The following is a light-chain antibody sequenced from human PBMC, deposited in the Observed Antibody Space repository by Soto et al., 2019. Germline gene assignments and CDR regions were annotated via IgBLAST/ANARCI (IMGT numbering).Light chain of an antibody. CDR2: GAS. CDR1: QSISDT. Sequence: EIVMTQSPVTLSVSPGGRATLSCRASQSISDTLAWYQQKPGQAPRLLIHGASTRAPGFPARFSGSGSGTDFTLTISSLQSADFAVYYCQQYNNWPWTFGQGTRLEIK. CDR3: QQYNNWPWT. V-gene: IGKV3-15*01. J-gene: IGKJ5*01.